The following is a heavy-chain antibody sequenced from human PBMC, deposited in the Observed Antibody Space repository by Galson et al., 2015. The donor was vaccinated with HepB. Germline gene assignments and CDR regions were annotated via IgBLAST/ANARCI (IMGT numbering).Heavy chain of an antibody. CDR1: GFTVSSNY. V-gene: IGHV3-66*01. J-gene: IGHJ3*02. CDR3: ARGELLGHDAFEI. CDR2: IYSGGST. Sequence: SLRLSCAASGFTVSSNYMSWVRQAPGKGLEWVSVIYSGGSTYYADSVKGRFTISRDNSKNTLYLQMNSLRAEDTAVYYCARGELLGHDAFEIWGQGTMVTVSS. D-gene: IGHD1-26*01.